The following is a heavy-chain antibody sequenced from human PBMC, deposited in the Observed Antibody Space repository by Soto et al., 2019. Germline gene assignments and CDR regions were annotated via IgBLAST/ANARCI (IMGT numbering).Heavy chain of an antibody. D-gene: IGHD1-26*01. CDR1: GGSVSRDSNF. CDR3: ARGYSYYAH. Sequence: SETLSLTCTVSGGSVSRDSNFWSWIRQPPGKGLEWIGYIYYSGPSRYNPSLESRVAISIDSSKNQVSLTLTSVTAADTAVYYCARGYSYYAHWGRGTLVTVSS. J-gene: IGHJ4*02. V-gene: IGHV4-61*01. CDR2: IYYSGPS.